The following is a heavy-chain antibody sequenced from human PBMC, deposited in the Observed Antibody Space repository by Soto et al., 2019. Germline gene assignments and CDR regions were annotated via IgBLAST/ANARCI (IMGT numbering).Heavy chain of an antibody. J-gene: IGHJ4*02. CDR2: IYWVDDK. D-gene: IGHD3-9*01. CDR1: GFSLSSSRAGGLSLSTSGVG. V-gene: IGHV2-5*02. Sequence: GSGPTLVNPTQTLTLTCTFSGFSLSSSRAGGLSLSTSGVGVGWIRQPPVKALEWLALIYWVDDKRYSPFLQNRLTITKDTSKNHAVLTMTKADPVDTATYYLTHVTLRFFDYLSRGWGQGIQVT. CDR3: THVTLRFFDYLSRG.